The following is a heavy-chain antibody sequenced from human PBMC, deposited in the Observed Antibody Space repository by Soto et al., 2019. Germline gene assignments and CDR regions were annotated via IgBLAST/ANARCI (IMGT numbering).Heavy chain of an antibody. V-gene: IGHV5-51*01. J-gene: IGHJ4*02. Sequence: GESLKISCKGSGYSFTSYWIGWVRQMPGKGLEWMGIIYPGDSDTRYSPSFQGQVTISADKSISTAYLQWSSLKASDTAMYYCARLAITIFGVVIRTAEFDDWGQGSLVTVSS. CDR1: GYSFTSYW. CDR3: ARLAITIFGVVIRTAEFDD. CDR2: IYPGDSDT. D-gene: IGHD3-3*01.